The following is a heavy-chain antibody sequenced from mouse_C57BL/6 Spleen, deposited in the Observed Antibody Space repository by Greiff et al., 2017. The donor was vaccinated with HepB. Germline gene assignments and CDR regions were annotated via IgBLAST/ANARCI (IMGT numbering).Heavy chain of an antibody. Sequence: VQLKESGPELVKPGASVKMSCKASGYTFTDYNMHWVKQSHGKSLEWIGYINPNNGGTSYNQKFKGKATLTVNKSSSTAYMELRSLTSEDSAVYYCASGGWFAYWGQGTLVTVSA. J-gene: IGHJ3*01. V-gene: IGHV1-22*01. CDR3: ASGGWFAY. CDR1: GYTFTDYN. CDR2: INPNNGGT.